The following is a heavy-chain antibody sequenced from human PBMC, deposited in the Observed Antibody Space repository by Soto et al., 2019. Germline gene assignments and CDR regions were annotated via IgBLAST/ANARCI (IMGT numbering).Heavy chain of an antibody. CDR3: GRDFDGSGSYYTDY. V-gene: IGHV1-18*01. J-gene: IGHJ4*02. CDR1: GYNFINYG. CDR2: IRVHKGNT. Sequence: QVHLVQSGVEVKKPGASVKVSCKASGYNFINYGITWVRQAPGQGLEWMGWIRVHKGNTNYAQKFQGRVTMSTDTSTSTAYMELRSLRPDDTAVYYCGRDFDGSGSYYTDYWGPGTLVIVSS. D-gene: IGHD3-10*01.